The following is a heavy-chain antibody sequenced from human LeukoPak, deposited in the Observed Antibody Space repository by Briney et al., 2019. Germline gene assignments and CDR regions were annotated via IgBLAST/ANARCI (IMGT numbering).Heavy chain of an antibody. D-gene: IGHD2/OR15-2a*01. J-gene: IGHJ6*02. CDR2: IYYSGST. Sequence: PSETMSLTCTDSGGSISSGGYYWSWIRQHPGKGLEWIGYIYYSGSTYYNPSLKSRVTISVDTSKNQFSLKLSSVTAADTAVYYCARGGSIYYYYGMDVWGQGTTVTVSS. V-gene: IGHV4-31*03. CDR3: ARGGSIYYYYGMDV. CDR1: GGSISSGGYY.